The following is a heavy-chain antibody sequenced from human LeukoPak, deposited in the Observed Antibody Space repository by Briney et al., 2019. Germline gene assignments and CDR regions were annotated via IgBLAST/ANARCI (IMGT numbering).Heavy chain of an antibody. J-gene: IGHJ6*02. CDR1: GYTLTELS. CDR3: ATDSRFLERYYYYGMDV. V-gene: IGHV1-24*01. D-gene: IGHD3-3*01. CDR2: FDPEDGET. Sequence: VASVTVSCKVSGYTLTELSMHWVRQAPGKGLEWMGGFDPEDGETIYAQKFQGRVTMTEDTSTDTAYMELSSLRSEDTAVYYCATDSRFLERYYYYGMDVWGQGTTVTVSS.